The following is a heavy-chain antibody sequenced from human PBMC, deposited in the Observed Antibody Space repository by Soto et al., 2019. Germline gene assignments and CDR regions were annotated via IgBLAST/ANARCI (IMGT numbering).Heavy chain of an antibody. D-gene: IGHD1-26*01. CDR1: GFTFSKYG. Sequence: EVQVLESGGGLVQPGGSLRLSCAGSGFTFSKYGMNWVRQAPGKGLEWGSGVRSDEDTTYNAESVKGRFTVSRDTSKNTVYLQMNSLRVKDTAVYYCAKGKGIGATPDGANSWGQGTLVTVSP. V-gene: IGHV3-23*01. CDR2: VRSDEDTT. J-gene: IGHJ4*02. CDR3: AKGKGIGATPDGANS.